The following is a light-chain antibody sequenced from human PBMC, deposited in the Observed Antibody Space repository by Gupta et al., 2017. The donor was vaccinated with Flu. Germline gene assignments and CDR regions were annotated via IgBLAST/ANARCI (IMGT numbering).Light chain of an antibody. Sequence: PSTLSAYVGDIVTITCRASQSLSSRSAWYQYELGKAPNLLLYKASKVESGVPSRFSGSGSGTEFTLTISSLQPDDFATYYCQQYESYSLTFGGGTKVEI. CDR2: KAS. J-gene: IGKJ4*01. V-gene: IGKV1-5*03. CDR1: QSLSSR. CDR3: QQYESYSLT.